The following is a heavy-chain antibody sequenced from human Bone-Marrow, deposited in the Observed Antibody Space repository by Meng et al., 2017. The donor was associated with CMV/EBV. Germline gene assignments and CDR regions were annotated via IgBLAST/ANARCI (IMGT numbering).Heavy chain of an antibody. V-gene: IGHV1-69*10. CDR2: IIPILGIA. Sequence: SVKVSCKASGGTFSSYAISWVRQAPGQGLEWMGGIIPILGIANYAQKFQGRVTITADKSTSTAYMELSSLRSEDTAVYYCARASNYYDSSGYYLGAFDIWGQGTTVTVSS. J-gene: IGHJ3*02. CDR1: GGTFSSYA. D-gene: IGHD3-22*01. CDR3: ARASNYYDSSGYYLGAFDI.